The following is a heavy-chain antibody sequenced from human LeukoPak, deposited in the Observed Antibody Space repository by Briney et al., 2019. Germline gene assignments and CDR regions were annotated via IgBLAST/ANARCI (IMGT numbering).Heavy chain of an antibody. J-gene: IGHJ4*02. CDR3: ARTPGNTLDY. CDR2: AFYSGTT. CDR1: GGSITSHY. Sequence: SETLSLTCSVSGGSITSHYWSWIRKPPGKGLEWIGYAFYSGTTNYNPSLKSRVTISVDTPKNQFSLKLNSVTAADTAVYYCARTPGNTLDYWGQGTLVSVSS. D-gene: IGHD1-14*01. V-gene: IGHV4-59*11.